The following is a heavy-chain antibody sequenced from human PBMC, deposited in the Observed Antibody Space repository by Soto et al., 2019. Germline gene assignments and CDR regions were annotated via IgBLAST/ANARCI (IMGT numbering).Heavy chain of an antibody. CDR1: GFTFASYA. J-gene: IGHJ4*02. D-gene: IGHD1-1*01. V-gene: IGHV3-23*01. CDR3: AKRATGTYFDY. Sequence: EVQLLESGGGLVQPGGSLRLSCAACGFTFASYAMNLVRQAPGKGLEWVSVISGSGSSTYYADSVKGRFTISRDNSKNTLYLQMNSLRAEDTAVYYCAKRATGTYFDYWGQGTLVTVSS. CDR2: ISGSGSST.